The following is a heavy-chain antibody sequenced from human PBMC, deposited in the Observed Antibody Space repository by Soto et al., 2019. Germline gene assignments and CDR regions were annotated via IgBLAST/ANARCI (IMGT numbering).Heavy chain of an antibody. CDR2: ISGSGGST. V-gene: IGHV3-23*01. CDR3: ANAMFPGVVNDAFDI. D-gene: IGHD3-10*01. J-gene: IGHJ3*02. CDR1: GFTFSSYA. Sequence: GGSLRLSCAASGFTFSSYAMSWVRQAPGKGLEWVSAISGSGGSTYYADSVKGRFTISRDNSKNTLYLQMNSLRAEDTAVYYCANAMFPGVVNDAFDIWGQGTMVTVSS.